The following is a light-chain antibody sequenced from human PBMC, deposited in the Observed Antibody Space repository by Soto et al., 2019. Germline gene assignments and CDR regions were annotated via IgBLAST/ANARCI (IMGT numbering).Light chain of an antibody. V-gene: IGLV2-8*01. CDR2: AVN. Sequence: QSALTQPPSASGSPGQSVTISCTGTSIYIGDYNYVSWYQQHPGKAPKLMIYAVNKRPSGVPDRFSGSKSGNTASLTVSGLQAEDEADYYCSSYAGSNSVVFGGGTKLTVL. CDR1: SIYIGDYNY. J-gene: IGLJ2*01. CDR3: SSYAGSNSVV.